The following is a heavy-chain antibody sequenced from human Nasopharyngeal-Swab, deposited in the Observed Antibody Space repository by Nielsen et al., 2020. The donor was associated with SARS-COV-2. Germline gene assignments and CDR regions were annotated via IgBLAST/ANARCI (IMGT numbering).Heavy chain of an antibody. D-gene: IGHD3-10*01. CDR3: ARGVRLTRITMVRGPIESVYGMDV. CDR2: INHSGST. V-gene: IGHV4-34*01. Sequence: GSLRLSCAVYGGSFSGYYWSWIRQPPGKGLEWIGEINHSGSTNYNPSLKSRVTISVDTSKNQFSLKLSSVTAADTAVYYCARGVRLTRITMVRGPIESVYGMDVWGQGTTVTVSS. CDR1: GGSFSGYY. J-gene: IGHJ6*02.